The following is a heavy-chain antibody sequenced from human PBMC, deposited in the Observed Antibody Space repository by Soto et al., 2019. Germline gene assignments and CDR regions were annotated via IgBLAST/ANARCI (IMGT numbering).Heavy chain of an antibody. CDR3: ARDRSSYKRYYYYGMEV. J-gene: IGHJ6*02. D-gene: IGHD6-13*01. CDR2: INPNSGGT. V-gene: IGHV1-2*02. CDR1: GYTFTGYY. Sequence: ASVKVSCKASGYTFTGYYMHWVRQAPGQGLEWMGWINPNSGGTNYAQKFQGRVTMTRDTSISTAYMELSRLRSDDTAVYYCARDRSSYKRYYYYGMEVWGQGTTVTVSS.